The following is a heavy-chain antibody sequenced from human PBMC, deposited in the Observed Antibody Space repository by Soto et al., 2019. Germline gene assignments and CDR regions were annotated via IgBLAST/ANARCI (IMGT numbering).Heavy chain of an antibody. CDR1: GYTFTSYG. Sequence: QVQLVQSGAEVKKPGASVKVSCKASGYTFTSYGISWVRQAPGQGLEWMGWITAYNGNTNYAQKLQGRVTMTPDTSTSTAYMELRRLRSDDTAVYYCARESFCSGGSCPYYYHGMDVWGQGTTVTVSS. CDR3: ARESFCSGGSCPYYYHGMDV. D-gene: IGHD2-15*01. V-gene: IGHV1-18*01. J-gene: IGHJ6*02. CDR2: ITAYNGNT.